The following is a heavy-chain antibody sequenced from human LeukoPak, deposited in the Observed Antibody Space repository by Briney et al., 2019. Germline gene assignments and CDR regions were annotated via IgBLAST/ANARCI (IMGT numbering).Heavy chain of an antibody. J-gene: IGHJ6*03. CDR2: IKKDGSEK. CDR3: QREGYSSGWYRGITYYYYMDV. Sequence: GGSLRLSCAASGFTFSSYWMSWVRQAPGKGLERVANIKKDGSEKYYVGSVKGRFTISRDNAKNSLYLQMNSLRAEDTAVYYCQREGYSSGWYRGITYYYYMDVWGKGTTVTISS. V-gene: IGHV3-7*01. D-gene: IGHD6-19*01. CDR1: GFTFSSYW.